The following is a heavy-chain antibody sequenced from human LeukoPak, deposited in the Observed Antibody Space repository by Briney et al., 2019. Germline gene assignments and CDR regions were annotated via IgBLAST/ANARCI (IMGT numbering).Heavy chain of an antibody. D-gene: IGHD6-19*01. Sequence: GGSLRLSCAASGFTFSSYAMHWVRQAPGKGLEWVAVISYDGSNKYYADSVKGRFTISRDNSKNTLYLQMNSLRAEDTAVYYCAKDRIAVAGTLTDYWGQGTLVTVSS. J-gene: IGHJ4*02. CDR3: AKDRIAVAGTLTDY. CDR2: ISYDGSNK. CDR1: GFTFSSYA. V-gene: IGHV3-30-3*01.